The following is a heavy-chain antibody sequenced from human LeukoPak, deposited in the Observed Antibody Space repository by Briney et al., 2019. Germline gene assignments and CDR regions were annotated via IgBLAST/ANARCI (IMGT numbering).Heavy chain of an antibody. CDR2: IYPGDSDT. CDR3: ARGVAATY. CDR1: GYTFTSYW. Sequence: ASVKVSCKASGYTFTSYWIAWVRQMPGKGLEWMGIIYPGDSDTRYSPSFQGQVTISADKSITTAYLQWSSLKASDTAMYYCARGVAATYWGQGTLVTVSS. V-gene: IGHV5-51*01. D-gene: IGHD2-15*01. J-gene: IGHJ4*02.